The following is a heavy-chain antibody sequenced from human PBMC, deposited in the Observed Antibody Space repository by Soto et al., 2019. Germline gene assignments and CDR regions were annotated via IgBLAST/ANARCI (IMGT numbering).Heavy chain of an antibody. CDR2: INHSGIS. J-gene: IGHJ4*02. CDR1: GGSFSGYY. D-gene: IGHD2-21*01. CDR3: ARGFGVTAPGIRGDSYPLDY. V-gene: IGHV4-34*01. Sequence: QVQLQQWGAGLLKPSETLSLTCAVYGGSFSGYYWTWVRQPPGKGLEWIGEINHSGISNYNASLQSRVTISVDTSKNHFSLMLRSVTAADTAVYYCARGFGVTAPGIRGDSYPLDYWGQGTLVTVSS.